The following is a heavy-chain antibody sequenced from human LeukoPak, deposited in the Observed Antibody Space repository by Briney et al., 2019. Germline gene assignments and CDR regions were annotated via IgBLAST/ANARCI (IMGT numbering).Heavy chain of an antibody. J-gene: IGHJ4*02. CDR1: GFTFSSYW. V-gene: IGHV3-7*01. Sequence: GGSLRLSCAASGFTFSSYWMSWVRQAPGKGLEWVANIKQDGSEKYYVDSVKGRFTISRDNAKNSLYLQMNSLRAEDTAVYYCARGVFGSSSALDYWGQGTLVTVSS. CDR2: IKQDGSEK. D-gene: IGHD6-6*01. CDR3: ARGVFGSSSALDY.